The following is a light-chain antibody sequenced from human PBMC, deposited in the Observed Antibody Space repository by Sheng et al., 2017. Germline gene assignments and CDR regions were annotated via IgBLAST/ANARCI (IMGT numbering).Light chain of an antibody. Sequence: DIQMTQSPSSLSASVGDRVTITCRASQSITNYLNWYQQKPGKAPQLLIYAVANLQRGVPSRFSGSGSGTDFTLTISSLQPEDSATYYCQQTYNTRWTFGQGTKVEIK. J-gene: IGKJ1*01. CDR3: QQTYNTRWT. CDR2: AVA. V-gene: IGKV1-39*01. CDR1: QSITNY.